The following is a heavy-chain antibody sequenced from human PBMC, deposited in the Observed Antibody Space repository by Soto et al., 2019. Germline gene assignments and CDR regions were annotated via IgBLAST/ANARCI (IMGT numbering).Heavy chain of an antibody. CDR2: ISSSGSTI. V-gene: IGHV3-48*03. CDR3: ARGPYSSRWRVGDLSMDV. CDR1: VFTFSSYE. Sequence: GPLRLSCAASVFTFSSYEMNWVRQAPRKGLEWVSYISSSGSTIYYADSVKGRFTISRDNAKNSLYLQMNSLRAEDTAVYYCARGPYSSRWRVGDLSMDVWGPVTKFTVYS. J-gene: IGHJ6*02. D-gene: IGHD6-19*01.